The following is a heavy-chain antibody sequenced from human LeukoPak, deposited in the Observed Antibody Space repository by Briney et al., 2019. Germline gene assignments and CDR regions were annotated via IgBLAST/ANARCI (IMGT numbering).Heavy chain of an antibody. Sequence: ASVKLSCKSSGYTFTSYGISWVRQAPGQGLEWMGWISAYNGNTNYAQKLQGRVTMTTDTSTSTVYMGLRSLRSDDTAVYYCARGGGMATIRSYFDYWGQGTLVTVSS. V-gene: IGHV1-18*01. CDR2: ISAYNGNT. CDR3: ARGGGMATIRSYFDY. CDR1: GYTFTSYG. J-gene: IGHJ4*02. D-gene: IGHD5-24*01.